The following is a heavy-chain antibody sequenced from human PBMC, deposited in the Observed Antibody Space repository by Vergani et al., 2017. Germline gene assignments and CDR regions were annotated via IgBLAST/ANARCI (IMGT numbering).Heavy chain of an antibody. Sequence: QVQLVESGGGVVQPGRSLRLSCAASGFTFSSYGMHWVRQAPGKGLEWVAVIWYDGSNKYYADSVKGRFTISRDNSKNTLYLQMNSLRAEDTAVYYCARDSGLYYYYYGMDVWGQGTTVTVSS. D-gene: IGHD1-26*01. J-gene: IGHJ6*02. CDR2: IWYDGSNK. CDR1: GFTFSSYG. V-gene: IGHV3-33*01. CDR3: ARDSGLYYYYYGMDV.